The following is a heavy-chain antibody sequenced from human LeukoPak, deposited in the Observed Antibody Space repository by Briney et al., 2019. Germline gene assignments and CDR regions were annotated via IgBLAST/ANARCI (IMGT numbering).Heavy chain of an antibody. Sequence: SETLSLTCTVSGGSISSSSSYWGWIRQPPGKGLEWIGSIYYSGSTYYNPSLKSRVTISVDTSKNQFSLKLSSVTAADTAVYYCARQYCSGGSCYSDFDYWGQGTLVTVSS. J-gene: IGHJ4*02. CDR3: ARQYCSGGSCYSDFDY. CDR1: GGSISSSSSY. D-gene: IGHD2-15*01. V-gene: IGHV4-39*01. CDR2: IYYSGST.